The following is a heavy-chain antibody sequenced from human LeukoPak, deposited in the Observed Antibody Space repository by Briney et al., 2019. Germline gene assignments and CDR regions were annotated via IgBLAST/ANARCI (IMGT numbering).Heavy chain of an antibody. Sequence: GGSLRLSCAASGFSFSSYAMSWVRQAPGKGLEWVSAISGSGGTTYYAYSAKGRFTISRDNSKDTLYLQMNSLRAEDTAVYYCASHRVYYFDYWGQGTLVTVSS. D-gene: IGHD6-13*01. CDR2: ISGSGGTT. CDR3: ASHRVYYFDY. CDR1: GFSFSSYA. V-gene: IGHV3-23*01. J-gene: IGHJ4*02.